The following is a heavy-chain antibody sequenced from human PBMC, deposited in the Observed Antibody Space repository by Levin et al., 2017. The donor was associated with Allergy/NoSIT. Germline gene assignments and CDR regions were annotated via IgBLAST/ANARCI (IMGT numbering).Heavy chain of an antibody. D-gene: IGHD2/OR15-2a*01. CDR3: ARNPDYSASMAPFDH. CDR2: INPNGGSA. CDR1: GYTFTRYY. V-gene: IGHV1-46*01. J-gene: IGHJ4*02. Sequence: GASVKVSCKASGYTFTRYYIHWVRQAPGQGLEWMGIINPNGGSAIYAQNFQGRVTMTRDTSTSTLYMELSSLRSEDTALYYCARNPDYSASMAPFDHWGQGTLVTVSS.